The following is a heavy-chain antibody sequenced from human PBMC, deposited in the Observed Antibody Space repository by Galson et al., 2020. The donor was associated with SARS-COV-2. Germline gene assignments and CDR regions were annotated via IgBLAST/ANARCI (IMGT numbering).Heavy chain of an antibody. CDR1: GVSTSTTTW. CDR3: ARGYMGSSYLD. D-gene: IGHD6-13*01. Sequence: SETLSLTCGVSGVSTSTTTWWTWVRQPPGKGLEWIGDIYDSGTTIYNPSLKSRVTISVDKSKNQFSLKLSSVTAADAAVYFCARGYMGSSYLDWGQGTLVTVSS. CDR2: IYDSGTT. J-gene: IGHJ4*02. V-gene: IGHV4-4*02.